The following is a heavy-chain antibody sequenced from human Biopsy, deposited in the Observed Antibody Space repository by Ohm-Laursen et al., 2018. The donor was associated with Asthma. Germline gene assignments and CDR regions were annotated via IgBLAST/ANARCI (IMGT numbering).Heavy chain of an antibody. CDR3: ARGPEYVRSSGALDY. V-gene: IGHV1-69*15. CDR1: GGTFSSNS. CDR2: IIPIFGPT. D-gene: IGHD2-2*01. Sequence: ESSVKVSCKASGGTFSSNSINWVRQAPGQGLEWMGRIIPIFGPTNYAQKFQGRVTISADVSTSTAYMELSSLSSEDTALYYCARGPEYVRSSGALDYWGQGTLVTVSS. J-gene: IGHJ4*02.